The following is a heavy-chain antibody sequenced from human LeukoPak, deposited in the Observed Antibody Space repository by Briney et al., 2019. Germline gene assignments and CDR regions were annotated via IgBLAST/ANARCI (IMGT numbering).Heavy chain of an antibody. CDR1: GYTLTELS. Sequence: GASVKVSCKVSGYTLTELSLHWVRQAPGKGLEWMGRFDPGDGETIYARKFQGRVTMTEDTSTDTAYMELSSLRSEDTAVYFCAVSLTTGGYYGMDVWGQGTTVTVSS. D-gene: IGHD1-1*01. V-gene: IGHV1-24*01. J-gene: IGHJ6*02. CDR2: FDPGDGET. CDR3: AVSLTTGGYYGMDV.